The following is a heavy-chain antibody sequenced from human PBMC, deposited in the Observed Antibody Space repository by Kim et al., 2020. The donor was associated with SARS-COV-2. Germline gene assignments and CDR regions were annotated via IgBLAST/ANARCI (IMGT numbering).Heavy chain of an antibody. CDR1: GYTFTSYG. D-gene: IGHD3-9*01. CDR2: ISAYNGNT. CDR3: ARDLGVRYFGQTPRDY. V-gene: IGHV1-18*01. Sequence: ASVKVSCKASGYTFTSYGISWVRQAPGQGLEWMGWISAYNGNTNYAQKLQGRVTMTTDTSTSTAYMELRSLRSDDTAVYYCARDLGVRYFGQTPRDYWGQGTLVTVSS. J-gene: IGHJ4*02.